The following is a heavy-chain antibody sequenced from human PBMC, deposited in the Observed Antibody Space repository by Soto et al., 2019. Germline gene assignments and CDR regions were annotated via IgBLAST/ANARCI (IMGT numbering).Heavy chain of an antibody. CDR3: AKGKSENGVDWLDP. D-gene: IGHD2-8*01. J-gene: IGHJ5*02. CDR2: VRGNSYGA. Sequence: QAGGSLRLSCAASGFMFENYAMIWVRQAPGKGLEWVATVRGNSYGAYYADSVRGRFIISRDNSKNTVSLQLNSLRDDDTAIHYCAKGKSENGVDWLDPWGPGTLVTVYS. CDR1: GFMFENYA. V-gene: IGHV3-23*01.